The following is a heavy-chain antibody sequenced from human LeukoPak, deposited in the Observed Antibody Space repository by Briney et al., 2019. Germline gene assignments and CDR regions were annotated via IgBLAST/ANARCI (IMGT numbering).Heavy chain of an antibody. J-gene: IGHJ4*02. CDR2: ISAYNGNT. Sequence: ASVKVSCKASGYTFTSYGISWVRQAPGQGLERMGWISAYNGNTNYAQKLQGRVTTTTDTSTSTAYMELRSLRSDDTAVYYCARDGSYYDSSGYWYYFDYWGQGTLVTVSS. CDR1: GYTFTSYG. D-gene: IGHD3-22*01. CDR3: ARDGSYYDSSGYWYYFDY. V-gene: IGHV1-18*01.